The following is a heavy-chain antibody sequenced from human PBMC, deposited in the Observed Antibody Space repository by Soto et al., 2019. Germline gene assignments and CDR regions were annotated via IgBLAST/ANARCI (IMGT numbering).Heavy chain of an antibody. CDR1: GGSISSSSYY. J-gene: IGHJ4*02. Sequence: QLQLQESGPGLVKPSETLSLTCTVSGGSISSSSYYWGWIRQPPGKGLEWIGTIYYSGSTYYNPSLKSRVTISVDTSKNEFSLKLTSVTAADTAVYYCARSRVAVAGRGWYFDYWGQGTLVTVSS. V-gene: IGHV4-39*01. CDR3: ARSRVAVAGRGWYFDY. CDR2: IYYSGST. D-gene: IGHD6-19*01.